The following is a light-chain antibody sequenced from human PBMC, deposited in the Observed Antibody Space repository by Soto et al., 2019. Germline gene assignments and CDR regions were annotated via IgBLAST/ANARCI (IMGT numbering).Light chain of an antibody. CDR2: KAS. J-gene: IGKJ1*01. V-gene: IGKV1-5*03. CDR3: QQYNSYPGT. CDR1: QSISGW. Sequence: DIQMTQSLSTLSASVGDRVTITCRASQSISGWLAWYQQKPGKAPNLLIYKASNLKTGVPSRFSGSGSGTEFTLTISSLQPDDFATYYCQQYNSYPGTFGQGTKVEIK.